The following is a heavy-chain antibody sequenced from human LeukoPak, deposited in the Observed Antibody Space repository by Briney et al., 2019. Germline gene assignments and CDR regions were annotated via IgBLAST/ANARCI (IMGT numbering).Heavy chain of an antibody. CDR1: GGSIHGYY. V-gene: IGHV4-59*08. CDR2: IYYSGST. J-gene: IGHJ4*02. CDR3: ARHLRPGVAGFDY. D-gene: IGHD6-19*01. Sequence: KPSETLSLTCTVSGGSIHGYYWTWVRQHPGKGLEWIGFIYYSGSTQYNPSLKSRVTILVDTSNNQFSLMLSSVTAADTAVYYCARHLRPGVAGFDYWGQGALVTVSS.